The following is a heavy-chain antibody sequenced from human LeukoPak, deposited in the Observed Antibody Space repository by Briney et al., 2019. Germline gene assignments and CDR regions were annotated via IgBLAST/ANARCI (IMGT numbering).Heavy chain of an antibody. CDR3: AREGLGRWLVEGDFDY. D-gene: IGHD6-19*01. J-gene: IGHJ4*02. V-gene: IGHV3-21*01. CDR2: ISSSSSYI. CDR1: GFTFRSYS. Sequence: GGSLRLSCAASGFTFRSYSMTWVRQAPGKGLEWVSSISSSSSYIYYADSVKGRFTISRDNAKNSLYLQMNSLRAEDTAVYYCAREGLGRWLVEGDFDYWGQGTLVTVSS.